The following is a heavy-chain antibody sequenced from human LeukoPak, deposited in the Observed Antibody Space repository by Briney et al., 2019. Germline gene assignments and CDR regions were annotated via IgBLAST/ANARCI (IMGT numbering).Heavy chain of an antibody. D-gene: IGHD6-13*01. CDR3: AKNWYSSSWYLDY. CDR2: VSGSGGST. J-gene: IGHJ4*02. CDR1: GFTFSSYA. Sequence: GGSLRLSCAASGFTFSSYAMSWVRQAPGKGLEWVSAVSGSGGSTYYADSVKGRLTISRDNSKNTLYLQMNSLRAEDTAVYYCAKNWYSSSWYLDYWGQGTLVTVSS. V-gene: IGHV3-23*01.